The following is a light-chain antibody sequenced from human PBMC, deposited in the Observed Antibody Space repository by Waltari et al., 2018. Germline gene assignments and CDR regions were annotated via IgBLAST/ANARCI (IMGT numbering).Light chain of an antibody. Sequence: EIVLTQSPGTASLSPGERVTLSCRASQTVGSSSLAWYQQKPCQAPRLFIYRASRRATGIPDRFSGSGSGTDFSLTISRLEPEDFAVYYCQQHGTLPATFGQGTKVEIK. V-gene: IGKV3-20*01. CDR2: RAS. CDR1: QTVGSSS. CDR3: QQHGTLPAT. J-gene: IGKJ1*01.